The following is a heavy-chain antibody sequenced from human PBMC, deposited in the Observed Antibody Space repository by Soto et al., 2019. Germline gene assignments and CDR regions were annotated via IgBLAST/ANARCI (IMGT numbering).Heavy chain of an antibody. J-gene: IGHJ6*02. CDR1: GFTFSSYA. CDR3: AKDGVDTARAYYYYGMDV. D-gene: IGHD5-18*01. Sequence: GESLILSCAASGFTFSSYAMRWERQAPGKGLEWVSAISGSGGSTYYADSVKGRFTISRDNSKNTLYLQMNSLRAEDTAVYYCAKDGVDTARAYYYYGMDVWGQGTTVTVSS. V-gene: IGHV3-23*01. CDR2: ISGSGGST.